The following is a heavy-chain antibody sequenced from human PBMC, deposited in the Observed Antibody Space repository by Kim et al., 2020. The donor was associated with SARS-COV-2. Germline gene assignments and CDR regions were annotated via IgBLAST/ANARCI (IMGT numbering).Heavy chain of an antibody. V-gene: IGHV3-30*01. Sequence: GRFTISRDNSKNTLYLQMNSLRAEDTAVYYCARDRRYCSSTSCYYYFDYWGQGTLVTVSS. CDR3: ARDRRYCSSTSCYYYFDY. J-gene: IGHJ4*02. D-gene: IGHD2-2*01.